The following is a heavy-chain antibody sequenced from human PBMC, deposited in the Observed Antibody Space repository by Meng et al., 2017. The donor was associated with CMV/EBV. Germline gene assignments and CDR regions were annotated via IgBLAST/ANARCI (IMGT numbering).Heavy chain of an antibody. CDR3: AKDHVGGGAPSLDS. CDR1: YTCSDYH. CDR2: ISYDGSRT. J-gene: IGHJ4*02. V-gene: IGHV3-30*18. D-gene: IGHD3-10*01. Sequence: YTCSDYHKHWVRRAPCRGLVYVASISYDGSRTYYADSVKGRFTISRDNSKISLYLQMNSLIREDTAFYYCAKDHVGGGAPSLDSWGQGTLVTVSS.